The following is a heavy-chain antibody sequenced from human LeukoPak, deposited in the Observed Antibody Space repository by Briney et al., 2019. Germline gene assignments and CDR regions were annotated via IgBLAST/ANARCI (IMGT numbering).Heavy chain of an antibody. CDR2: ISWNSGSI. Sequence: GGSLRLSCAASGFTFDDYAMHWVRQAPGKGLEWVSGISWNSGSIGYADSVKGRFTISRDNAKNSLYLQMNSLRAEDTAVYYCARAGGDYDSSGYYGGGHFDYWGQGTLVTVSS. CDR1: GFTFDDYA. V-gene: IGHV3-9*01. CDR3: ARAGGDYDSSGYYGGGHFDY. J-gene: IGHJ4*02. D-gene: IGHD3-22*01.